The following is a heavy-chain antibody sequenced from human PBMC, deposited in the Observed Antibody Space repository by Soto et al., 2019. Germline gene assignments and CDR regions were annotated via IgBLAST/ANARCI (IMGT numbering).Heavy chain of an antibody. CDR3: ARREIQDPIEY. CDR2: IKYSGTT. D-gene: IGHD1-26*01. CDR1: GGTISSSRCH. V-gene: IGHV4-39*06. J-gene: IGHJ4*02. Sequence: SETLSLTCTVSGGTISSSRCHRGWIRQPLGKGLEWIASIKYSGTTFYNPSLKSRVTLSVDTSKNQFALKLSSVTAVDTAVYYCARREIQDPIEYWGQGTLVTVS.